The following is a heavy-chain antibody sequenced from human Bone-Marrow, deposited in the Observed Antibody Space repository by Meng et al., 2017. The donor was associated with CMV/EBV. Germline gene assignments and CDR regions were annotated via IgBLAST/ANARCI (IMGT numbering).Heavy chain of an antibody. D-gene: IGHD2-2*01. CDR3: ARDQLLYFDL. V-gene: IGHV3-30*04. CDR2: ISYDGSNN. J-gene: IGHJ4*02. CDR1: GFTFSSYA. Sequence: GESLKISCAASGFTFSSYAMHWVRQAPGKGLEWVAVISYDGSNNYYADSVKGRFTISRDNSKNTLYLQMNSLRDEDTAVYYCARDQLLYFDLWGQGTLVTVSS.